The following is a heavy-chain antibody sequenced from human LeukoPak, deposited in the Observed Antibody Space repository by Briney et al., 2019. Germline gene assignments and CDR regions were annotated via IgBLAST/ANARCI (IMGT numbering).Heavy chain of an antibody. Sequence: ASVRVSCKASGYTFTSYYMHWVRQAPGQGLEWMGIINPSGGSTSYAQKFQGRVTMTRDTSTSTVYMELSSLRSEDTAVYYCARDGPRIAALGEDFDYWGQGTLVTVSS. V-gene: IGHV1-46*01. CDR3: ARDGPRIAALGEDFDY. J-gene: IGHJ4*02. CDR2: INPSGGST. D-gene: IGHD6-6*01. CDR1: GYTFTSYY.